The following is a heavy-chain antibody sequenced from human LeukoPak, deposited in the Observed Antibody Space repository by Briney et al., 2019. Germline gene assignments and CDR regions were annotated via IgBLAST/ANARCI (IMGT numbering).Heavy chain of an antibody. Sequence: GGSLRLSCAASGFTFSNYGIHWVRQAPGKGLEYVSAISSNGGSTYYANSVKGRFTISRDNSKNTLYLQMGSLRAEDMAVYYCARDLYGDVWSHDAFDIWGQGTMVTVSS. CDR3: ARDLYGDVWSHDAFDI. CDR1: GFTFSNYG. V-gene: IGHV3-64*01. CDR2: ISSNGGST. J-gene: IGHJ3*02. D-gene: IGHD4-17*01.